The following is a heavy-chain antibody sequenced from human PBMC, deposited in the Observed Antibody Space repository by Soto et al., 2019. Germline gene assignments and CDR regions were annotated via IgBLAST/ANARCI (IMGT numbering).Heavy chain of an antibody. Sequence: QVQLVQSGGEVKKPGASVKVSCRASGYTFTSHGISWVRQAPGQGLEWMGWISVYTGKTNYAQKLQGRLTMTTDTSTSTAYMELRGLRSDDTAVYYCARDEPETARALEYWGQGTLVTVSS. V-gene: IGHV1-18*01. CDR2: ISVYTGKT. D-gene: IGHD5-18*01. CDR3: ARDEPETARALEY. J-gene: IGHJ4*02. CDR1: GYTFTSHG.